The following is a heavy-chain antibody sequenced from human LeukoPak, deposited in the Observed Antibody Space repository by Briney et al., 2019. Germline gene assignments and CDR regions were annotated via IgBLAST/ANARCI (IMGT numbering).Heavy chain of an antibody. V-gene: IGHV3-30*04. J-gene: IGHJ5*02. CDR3: ARDEYSSGWYWFDP. D-gene: IGHD6-19*01. CDR1: GFTFSSYA. CDR2: ISYDGSNK. Sequence: PGRSLRLSCAASGFTFSSYAMHWVRQAPGKGLEWVAVISYDGSNKYYADSVKGRFTISRDNAKNSLYLQMNSLRAEDTAVYYCARDEYSSGWYWFDPWGQGTLVTVSS.